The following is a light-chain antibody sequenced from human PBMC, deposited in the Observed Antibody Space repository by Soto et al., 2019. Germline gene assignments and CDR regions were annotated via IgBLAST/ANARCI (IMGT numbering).Light chain of an antibody. V-gene: IGLV4-69*02. CDR1: SGHSNYA. CDR3: QTWAPGIQV. CDR2: LNSDGSH. J-gene: IGLJ2*01. Sequence: QPVLTQSPSASASLGASVKRTCTLSSGHSNYAIAWHQQQPEKGPRYLMKLNSDGSHSKGDGIPDRFSGSSSGAERYLTISSLQSDDEADYYCQTWAPGIQVFGGATKLTVL.